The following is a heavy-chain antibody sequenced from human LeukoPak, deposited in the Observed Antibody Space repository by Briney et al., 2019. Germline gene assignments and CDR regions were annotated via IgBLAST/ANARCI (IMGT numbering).Heavy chain of an antibody. CDR1: GFTFSNYW. CDR2: IKEDGSEK. D-gene: IGHD3-10*01. V-gene: IGHV3-7*01. CDR3: ARLSAYYYGSYFYYYMDV. J-gene: IGHJ6*03. Sequence: GGSLRLSCAASGFTFSNYWMSWVRQAPGKGLEWVANIKEDGSEKYYVDSVKGRFTISRDNAKNSLSLQVNSLSAEDTAVYYCARLSAYYYGSYFYYYMDVWGKGTTVTVSS.